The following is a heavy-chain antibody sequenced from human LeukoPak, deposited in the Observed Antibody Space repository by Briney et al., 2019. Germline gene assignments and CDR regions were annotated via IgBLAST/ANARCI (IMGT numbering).Heavy chain of an antibody. D-gene: IGHD6-13*01. V-gene: IGHV5-51*01. Sequence: GESLKISCKGSGYSFTSYWIGWVRQMPGKGLEWMGIIYPGDSDTRYSPSFQGQVTISADKSISTAYLQWSSLKASDTAMYYCAAQATSIAAAGNSLDAFDIWGQGTMVTVSS. CDR3: AAQATSIAAAGNSLDAFDI. J-gene: IGHJ3*02. CDR1: GYSFTSYW. CDR2: IYPGDSDT.